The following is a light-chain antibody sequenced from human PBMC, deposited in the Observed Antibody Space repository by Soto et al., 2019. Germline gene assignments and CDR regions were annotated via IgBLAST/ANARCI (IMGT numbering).Light chain of an antibody. CDR2: DAS. J-gene: IGKJ3*01. CDR1: QSININ. CDR3: QQYKSYPYT. V-gene: IGKV1-16*02. Sequence: DIQMTQSPSSLSASVGDRVTITCRASQSININLAWFQQKPGKAPKSLIYDASVLQSGVPSKFSGSGSGTDFTLTISSLQPEDFATYYCQQYKSYPYTFGPGTKLDIK.